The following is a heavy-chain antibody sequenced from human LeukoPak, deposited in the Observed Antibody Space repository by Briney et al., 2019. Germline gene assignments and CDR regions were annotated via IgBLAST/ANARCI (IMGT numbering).Heavy chain of an antibody. V-gene: IGHV4-34*01. Sequence: SETLSLTCAVYIDSFSNYHWNWIRQTPAKGMEWIGEVNESGGTNISPSLRSRVILSVDTSKNQFSLKLISVTVADTAIYYCARGQGATVPRVGKNWFDPWGQGTRVTVSS. CDR2: VNESGGT. J-gene: IGHJ5*02. D-gene: IGHD1-26*01. CDR3: ARGQGATVPRVGKNWFDP. CDR1: IDSFSNYH.